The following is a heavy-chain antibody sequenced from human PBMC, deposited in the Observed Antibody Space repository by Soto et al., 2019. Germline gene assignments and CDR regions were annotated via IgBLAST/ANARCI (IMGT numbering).Heavy chain of an antibody. Sequence: ASVKVSCKASGYTFTSYAMHWVRQAPGQRLEWMGWINAGNGNTKYSQKFQGRVTITRDTSASTAYMELSSLRSEDTAVYYCAMSIVVVTALDYWGQGTLVTISS. CDR1: GYTFTSYA. J-gene: IGHJ4*02. CDR2: INAGNGNT. CDR3: AMSIVVVTALDY. V-gene: IGHV1-3*01. D-gene: IGHD2-21*02.